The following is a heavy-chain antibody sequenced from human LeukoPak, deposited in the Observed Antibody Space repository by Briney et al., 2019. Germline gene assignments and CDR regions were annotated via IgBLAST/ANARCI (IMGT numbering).Heavy chain of an antibody. CDR2: ISGSGGST. D-gene: IGHD4-17*01. CDR3: ARDRDDYGDYDSDFQH. CDR1: GFTFSSYA. J-gene: IGHJ1*01. V-gene: IGHV3-23*01. Sequence: GGSLRLSCAASGFTFSSYAMSWVRQAPGKGLEWVSAISGSGGSTYYADSVKGRFTISRDNSKNTLYLQMNSLRAEDTAVYYCARDRDDYGDYDSDFQHWGQGTLVTVSS.